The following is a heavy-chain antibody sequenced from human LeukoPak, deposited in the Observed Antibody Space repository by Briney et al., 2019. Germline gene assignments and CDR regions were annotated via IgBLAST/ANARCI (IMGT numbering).Heavy chain of an antibody. CDR1: GGSISSYY. CDR3: AREGTSGTHLNWFDP. Sequence: SETLSLTCTVSGGSISSYYWTWIRQPPGKGLEWIVYIYHTGSTQYNPSLKSRVTLSVDTSKNQFSLKLSSVTAADTAVYYCAREGTSGTHLNWFDPWGQGTLVTVSS. J-gene: IGHJ5*02. V-gene: IGHV4-59*01. CDR2: IYHTGST. D-gene: IGHD1-1*01.